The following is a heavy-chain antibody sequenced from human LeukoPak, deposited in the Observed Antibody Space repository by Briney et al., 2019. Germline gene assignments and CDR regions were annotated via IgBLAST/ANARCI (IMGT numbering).Heavy chain of an antibody. Sequence: ETLSLTCTVSGGSISSYYWSWVRQAPGKGLEWVSAISGSGGSTYYADSVKGRFTISRDNSKNTLYLQMNSLRAEDTAVYYCAKPARGDDSSGYYLGSDAFDIWGQGTMVTVSS. CDR2: ISGSGGST. CDR3: AKPARGDDSSGYYLGSDAFDI. D-gene: IGHD3-22*01. J-gene: IGHJ3*02. V-gene: IGHV3-23*01. CDR1: GGSISSYY.